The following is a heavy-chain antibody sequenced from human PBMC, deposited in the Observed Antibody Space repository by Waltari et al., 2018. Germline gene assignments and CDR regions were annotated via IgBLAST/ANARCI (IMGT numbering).Heavy chain of an antibody. CDR3: VGQLLEWLDS. CDR2: ISSSGSTI. Sequence: EVQLVESGGGLVQPGGSLRLSCAASGFTFRSYDMNWVRQGPGKGLEWGAFISSSGSTIYYADSVKCRFTISRDNAENSLYLQINSLRAEDTAIYYCVGQLLEWLDSWGQGTLVTVSS. J-gene: IGHJ4*02. V-gene: IGHV3-48*03. D-gene: IGHD3-3*01. CDR1: GFTFRSYD.